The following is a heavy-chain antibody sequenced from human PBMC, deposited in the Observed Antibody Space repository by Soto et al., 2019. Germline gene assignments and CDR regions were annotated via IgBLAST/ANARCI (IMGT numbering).Heavy chain of an antibody. V-gene: IGHV3-23*01. CDR2: IGGNGVTT. CDR1: GFTFSSYS. Sequence: EVQMLESGGGLVQPGGSLRLSCAASGFTFSSYSMSWVRQAPGKGLAWVSVIGGNGVTTYYADSVKGRFTISRDNSKNTLYLQKNSLTAEDTAIYYCARHGGLTRAMVDYWGQGTLVTVSS. D-gene: IGHD2-15*01. CDR3: ARHGGLTRAMVDY. J-gene: IGHJ4*02.